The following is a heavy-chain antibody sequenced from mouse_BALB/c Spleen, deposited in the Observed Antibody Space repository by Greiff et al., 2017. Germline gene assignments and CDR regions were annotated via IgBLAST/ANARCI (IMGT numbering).Heavy chain of an antibody. CDR3: ARDYDGYWYFDV. CDR1: GYTFTDYA. D-gene: IGHD2-4*01. Sequence: QVQLQQSGAELVRPGVSVKISCKGSGYTFTDYAMHWVKQSHAKSLEWIGVISTYYGDASYNQKFKGKATMTVDKSSSTAYMELARLTSEDSAIYYFARDYDGYWYFDVWGAGTTVTVSS. J-gene: IGHJ1*01. V-gene: IGHV1S137*01. CDR2: ISTYYGDA.